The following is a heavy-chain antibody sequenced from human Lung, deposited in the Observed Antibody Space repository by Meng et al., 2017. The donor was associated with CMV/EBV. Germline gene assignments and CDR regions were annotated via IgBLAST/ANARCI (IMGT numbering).Heavy chain of an antibody. CDR1: CGSISSSNW. CDR3: ASFPPPGKQWLVTDY. V-gene: IGHV4-4*02. CDR2: TYHSGST. D-gene: IGHD6-19*01. J-gene: IGHJ4*02. Sequence: QGQLQESGPGLVSPSGTRSLTCAVSCGSISSSNWWSWVRQPPGKGLEWIGETYHSGSTNYNPSLKSRVTISVDKSKNQFSLKLSSVTAADTAVYYCASFPPPGKQWLVTDYWGQGTLVTVSS.